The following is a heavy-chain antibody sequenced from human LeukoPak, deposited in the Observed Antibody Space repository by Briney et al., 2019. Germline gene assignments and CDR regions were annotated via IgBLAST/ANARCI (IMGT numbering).Heavy chain of an antibody. D-gene: IGHD1-14*01. CDR3: ARPSGRNWNAFDI. Sequence: SEALSLTCTVSGDSISSSPYFCGWLRQPPGKGLEWIGSINYSGNTYFNPSLQSRVAISVDTSKNQFSLKLSSLTAADTAVYSCARPSGRNWNAFDIWGQGTMVTVSS. CDR2: INYSGNT. V-gene: IGHV4-39*01. CDR1: GDSISSSPYF. J-gene: IGHJ3*02.